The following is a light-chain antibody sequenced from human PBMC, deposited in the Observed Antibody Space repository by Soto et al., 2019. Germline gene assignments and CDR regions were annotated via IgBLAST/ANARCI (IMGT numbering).Light chain of an antibody. CDR3: QHYGSSPRT. CDR2: GAS. J-gene: IGKJ1*01. Sequence: EIVLTQSPGTLSLSPGERATLSCRASQSVSSSYLAWYQQKPGQAPRLLIYGASSRATGIPDRFSGSVSGTDFTLTISRLEPEDFAVYYCQHYGSSPRTFGPGTKVEIK. V-gene: IGKV3-20*01. CDR1: QSVSSSY.